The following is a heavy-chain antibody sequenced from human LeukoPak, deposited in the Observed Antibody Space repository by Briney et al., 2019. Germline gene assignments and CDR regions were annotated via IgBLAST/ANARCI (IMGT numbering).Heavy chain of an antibody. V-gene: IGHV3-64*01. CDR3: ARGEQWLDY. Sequence: GGSLRLSCAPSGFTFSSYAMHWVRQAPGKGLEYVSAISSNGGSTYYANSVKGRFTISRDNSKNTLYLQMGSLRAEDMAVYCCARGEQWLDYWGQGTLVTVSS. CDR1: GFTFSSYA. D-gene: IGHD6-19*01. CDR2: ISSNGGST. J-gene: IGHJ4*02.